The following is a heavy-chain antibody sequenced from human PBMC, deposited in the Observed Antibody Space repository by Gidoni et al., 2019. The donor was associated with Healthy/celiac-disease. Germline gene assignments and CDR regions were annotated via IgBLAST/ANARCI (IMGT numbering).Heavy chain of an antibody. Sequence: QVQLVESGGGVIQPGRSLRLSCAASGFTFSSYGMHWVRQAPGKGLEWVAVISYDGSNKYYADSVKGRFTISRDNSKNTLYLQMNSLRAEDTAVYYCAKVADPYYYYYYMDVWGKGTTVTVSS. CDR3: AKVADPYYYYYYMDV. CDR2: ISYDGSNK. D-gene: IGHD6-19*01. J-gene: IGHJ6*03. CDR1: GFTFSSYG. V-gene: IGHV3-30*18.